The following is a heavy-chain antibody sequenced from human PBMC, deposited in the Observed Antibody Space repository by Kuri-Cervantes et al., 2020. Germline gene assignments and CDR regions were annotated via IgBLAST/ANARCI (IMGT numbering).Heavy chain of an antibody. Sequence: ASVKVSCKASGYTFTSYDINWVRQATGQGLEWMGWMNPNSGGTNYAQKFQGRVTMTRDTSTSTAYMELSRLRSDDTAVYYCARGLGDSYGYPATDRLYYYYGMDVWGQGTTVTVSS. CDR3: ARGLGDSYGYPATDRLYYYYGMDV. CDR2: MNPNSGGT. V-gene: IGHV1-2*02. CDR1: GYTFTSYD. D-gene: IGHD5-18*01. J-gene: IGHJ6*02.